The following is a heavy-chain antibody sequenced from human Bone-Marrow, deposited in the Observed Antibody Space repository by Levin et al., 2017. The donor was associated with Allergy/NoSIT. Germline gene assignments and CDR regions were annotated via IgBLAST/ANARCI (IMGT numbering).Heavy chain of an antibody. D-gene: IGHD4-11*01. CDR2: VYYSGST. CDR1: GTSISSNSYY. CDR3: ARTVNPLTGGFDP. Sequence: SETLSLTCSVSGTSISSNSYYWGWIRQPPGKGLEWIGTVYYSGSTYYNPSLESRVTISVDTSKNQFSLRLTSVTAADTAVYYCARTVNPLTGGFDPWGQGTLVTVSS. J-gene: IGHJ5*02. V-gene: IGHV4-39*01.